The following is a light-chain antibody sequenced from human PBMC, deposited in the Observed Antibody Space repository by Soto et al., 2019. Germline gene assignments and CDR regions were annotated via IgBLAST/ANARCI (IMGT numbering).Light chain of an antibody. V-gene: IGLV2-14*01. CDR2: EVS. CDR3: SSYTGSSPVV. Sequence: QSALTQPASVSGSPGQSITISCTGTSSDVGGYNHVSWYQQHPGKAPKLMIYEVSNRPSGVSNRFSGSKSGNTASLTISGLQAEDEADYYCSSYTGSSPVVFGGGTKLTVL. J-gene: IGLJ2*01. CDR1: SSDVGGYNH.